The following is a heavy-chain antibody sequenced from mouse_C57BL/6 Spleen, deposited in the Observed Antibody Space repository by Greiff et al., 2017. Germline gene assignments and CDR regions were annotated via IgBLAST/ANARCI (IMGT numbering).Heavy chain of an antibody. CDR2: ISSGGSYT. Sequence: EVKLMESGGDLVKPGGSLKLSCAASGFTFSSYGMSWVRQTPDKRLEWVATISSGGSYTYYPDSVKGRFTISRDNAKNTLYLQMSSLKSEDTAMYYCARHTPLTPYYFDYWGQGTTLTVSS. CDR3: ARHTPLTPYYFDY. CDR1: GFTFSSYG. J-gene: IGHJ2*01. D-gene: IGHD2-13*01. V-gene: IGHV5-6*01.